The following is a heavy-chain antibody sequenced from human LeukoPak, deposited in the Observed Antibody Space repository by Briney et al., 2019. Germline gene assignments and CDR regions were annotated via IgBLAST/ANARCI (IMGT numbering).Heavy chain of an antibody. D-gene: IGHD3-10*01. V-gene: IGHV3-23*01. CDR3: AKGDGSGSYYKPGFDP. CDR1: GFTFSRYA. Sequence: GGSLRLSCGASGFTFSRYAIRYVPPAPGKTLEWFSAISCSGGSTYYADSGKGRFTISRDNSKNTLYLQMNSLRAEDTAVYYCAKGDGSGSYYKPGFDPWGQGTLVTVSS. J-gene: IGHJ5*02. CDR2: ISCSGGST.